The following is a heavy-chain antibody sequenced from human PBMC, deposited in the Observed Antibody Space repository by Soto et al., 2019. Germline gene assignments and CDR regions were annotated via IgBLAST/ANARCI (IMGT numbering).Heavy chain of an antibody. Sequence: QVQLVQSGAEVKKPGSSVKVSCKTSGGTISNYAISWVRQAPGQGLEWMGGIIPLFGTTNYAQKFQGRVTITADESTRTAYMGLSSLRSEDTAVYYCARGGVWSGYYSWFDPCGQGTLVTVSS. D-gene: IGHD3-3*01. V-gene: IGHV1-69*12. CDR2: IIPLFGTT. CDR1: GGTISNYA. J-gene: IGHJ5*02. CDR3: ARGGVWSGYYSWFDP.